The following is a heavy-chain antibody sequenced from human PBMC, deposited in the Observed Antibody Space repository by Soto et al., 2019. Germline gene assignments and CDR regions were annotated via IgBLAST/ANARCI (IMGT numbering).Heavy chain of an antibody. CDR2: IYYSGST. CDR1: GGSISSSSYY. CDR3: ATPKVRGWLHPAPAYFDY. D-gene: IGHD3-10*01. V-gene: IGHV4-39*01. J-gene: IGHJ4*02. Sequence: KPSETLSLTCTVSGGSISSSSYYWGWIRQPPGKGLEWIGSIYYSGSTYYNPSLKSRVTISVDTSKSQFSLKLSSVTAADTAVYYCATPKVRGWLHPAPAYFDYWGQGTLVTVSS.